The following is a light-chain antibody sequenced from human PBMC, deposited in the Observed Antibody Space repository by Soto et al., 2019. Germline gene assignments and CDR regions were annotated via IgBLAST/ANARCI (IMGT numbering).Light chain of an antibody. Sequence: DIQMTQSPSSVSASVGDRVTITCRASQGISSSLAWYQQKPRKAPKLLIYAASTLQSGVSSRFSGSGSGTDFTLTISSLQPEDFATCYCQHAKSFPPTFGPGTRVDIK. CDR2: AAS. V-gene: IGKV1-12*01. CDR3: QHAKSFPPT. CDR1: QGISSS. J-gene: IGKJ3*01.